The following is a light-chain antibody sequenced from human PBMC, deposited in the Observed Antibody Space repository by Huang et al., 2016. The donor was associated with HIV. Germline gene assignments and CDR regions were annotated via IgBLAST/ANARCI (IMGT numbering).Light chain of an antibody. CDR2: DAS. Sequence: DIQMTQSPSSLSASVGDRVTITCQASQDISNYLNWYQQKPGKPPKLLIYDASNLETGVPSRFSGSRSGTHFTFTINNLQPEDIATYYCQQYDNLHTFGQGTKLEIK. CDR3: QQYDNLHT. V-gene: IGKV1-33*01. J-gene: IGKJ2*01. CDR1: QDISNY.